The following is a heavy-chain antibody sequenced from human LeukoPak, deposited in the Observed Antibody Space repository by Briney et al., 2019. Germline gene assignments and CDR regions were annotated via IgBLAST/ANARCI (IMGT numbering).Heavy chain of an antibody. D-gene: IGHD5-12*01. CDR3: AKDIGSGYDFGYFDY. CDR2: ISWNSGSI. Sequence: GGSLRLSCAASGFTFDDYAMHWVRQAPGKGLEWVSGISWNSGSIGCADSVKGRFTISRDNAKNSLYLQMNSLRAEDTALYYCAKDIGSGYDFGYFDYWGQGTLVTVSS. J-gene: IGHJ4*02. V-gene: IGHV3-9*01. CDR1: GFTFDDYA.